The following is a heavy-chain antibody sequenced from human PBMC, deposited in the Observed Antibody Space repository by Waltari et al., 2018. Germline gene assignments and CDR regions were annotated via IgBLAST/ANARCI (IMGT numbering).Heavy chain of an antibody. J-gene: IGHJ4*02. Sequence: QVQLVQSGAEVKKPGASVKVSCKASGYTFTGYYMHWVRQAPGQGLWWMGRINPNSGGTNYAQKFQGRVTMTRDTSISTAYMELSRLRSDDTAVYYCARGIAYCGGDCYSGFDYWGQGTLVTVSS. CDR3: ARGIAYCGGDCYSGFDY. D-gene: IGHD2-21*01. CDR1: GYTFTGYY. V-gene: IGHV1-2*02. CDR2: INPNSGGT.